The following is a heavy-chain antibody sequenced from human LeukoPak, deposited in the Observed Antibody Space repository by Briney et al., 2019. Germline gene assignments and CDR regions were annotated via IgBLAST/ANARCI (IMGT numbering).Heavy chain of an antibody. CDR2: IYYVGSP. D-gene: IGHD3-3*01. V-gene: IGHV4-39*01. J-gene: IGHJ6*02. Sequence: SETLSLTCSVCGDSIRSGDSYWGWIRQDARKGLGLIASIYYVGSPHYNPSLNSRRVTLSVDTTKNQFSLTLTSVTAADTAIYYCARLPITKRAMDVWGQGTTVTVSS. CDR3: ARLPITKRAMDV. CDR1: GDSIRSGDSY.